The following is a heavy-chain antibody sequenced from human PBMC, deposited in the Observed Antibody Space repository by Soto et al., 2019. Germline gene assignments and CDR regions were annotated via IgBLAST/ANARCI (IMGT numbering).Heavy chain of an antibody. Sequence: QVQLQESGPGLVKPSEALSLTCTVSGDFISSHYWSWIRQPPGKGLEWIGYVYDDGKTDSNPSLKSRVTISIDTSKNQISLSLTSVTAADTAVYYCARPRGNTPAVWYFDLWGRGTLVTVSS. J-gene: IGHJ2*01. D-gene: IGHD6-13*01. V-gene: IGHV4-4*08. CDR1: GDFISSHY. CDR2: VYDDGKT. CDR3: ARPRGNTPAVWYFDL.